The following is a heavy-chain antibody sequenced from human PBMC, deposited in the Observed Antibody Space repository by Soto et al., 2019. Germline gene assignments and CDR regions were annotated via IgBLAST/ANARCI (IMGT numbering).Heavy chain of an antibody. CDR3: ARNSDHRLVRGWLDP. V-gene: IGHV3-30-3*01. J-gene: IGHJ5*02. D-gene: IGHD3-10*01. CDR2: ISHDGSHE. CDR1: GLTFSTSA. Sequence: QGQLHESGGGVVQPGRSLRLSCAASGLTFSTSAMHWVRQAPGKGLEWVAMISHDGSHEYYVDSVKGRFSVSRDNSHNILPLQLKRLRIQDMTVYFCARNSDHRLVRGWLDPWGQGTLVTVSS.